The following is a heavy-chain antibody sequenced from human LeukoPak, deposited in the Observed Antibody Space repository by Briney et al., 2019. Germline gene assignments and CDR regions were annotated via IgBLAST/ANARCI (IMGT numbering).Heavy chain of an antibody. CDR2: MNPNSGNT. CDR3: ARDWGSSSGLYRQPYRY. J-gene: IGHJ4*02. Sequence: ASVKVSCKASGYTFTSYDINWVRQATGQGLEWMGWMNPNSGNTGYAQKFQGRVTMTRNTSISTAYMELSSLRSEDTAVYYCARDWGSSSGLYRQPYRYWGQGTLVTVSS. V-gene: IGHV1-8*01. CDR1: GYTFTSYD. D-gene: IGHD6-6*01.